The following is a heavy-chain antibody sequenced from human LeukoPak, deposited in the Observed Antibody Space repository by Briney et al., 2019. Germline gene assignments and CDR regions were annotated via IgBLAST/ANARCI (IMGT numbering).Heavy chain of an antibody. D-gene: IGHD1-14*01. CDR1: GYTFTSYD. Sequence: ASVKVSCKASGYTFTSYDINWVRQATGQGLEWMGWMNPNSGNTGYAQKFQGRVTMTRNTSISTAYMELSSPRSEDTAVYYCARVNPYYYYMDVWGKGTTVTVSS. CDR2: MNPNSGNT. CDR3: ARVNPYYYYMDV. V-gene: IGHV1-8*01. J-gene: IGHJ6*03.